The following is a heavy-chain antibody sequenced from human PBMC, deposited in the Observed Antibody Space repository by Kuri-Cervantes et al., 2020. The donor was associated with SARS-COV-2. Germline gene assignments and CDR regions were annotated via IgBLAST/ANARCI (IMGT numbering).Heavy chain of an antibody. Sequence: LSLTCAASGFTFSSYAMHWVRQAPGKGLEWVAVISYDGSNKYYADSVKGRFTISRDNSKNTLYLQMTSLGAEDAAVYYFARDPSWKLPQVLEPYFDYWGQGTLVTVSS. CDR1: GFTFSSYA. V-gene: IGHV3-30-3*01. CDR3: ARDPSWKLPQVLEPYFDY. D-gene: IGHD1-26*01. J-gene: IGHJ4*02. CDR2: ISYDGSNK.